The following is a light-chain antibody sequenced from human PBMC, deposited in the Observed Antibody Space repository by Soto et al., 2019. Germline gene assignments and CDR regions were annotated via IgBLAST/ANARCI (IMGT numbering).Light chain of an antibody. CDR3: QQYSNWAPIT. CDR2: GAS. CDR1: QSVSSY. J-gene: IGKJ5*01. Sequence: ETVLTQSPGTLSLSPGERATLSCRASQSVSSYLAWFQQVPGQAPRLLIYGASTRATGIPARFSGSGSGTEFTLTISSLQSEDFAVYYCQQYSNWAPITFGQGTRLEI. V-gene: IGKV3-15*01.